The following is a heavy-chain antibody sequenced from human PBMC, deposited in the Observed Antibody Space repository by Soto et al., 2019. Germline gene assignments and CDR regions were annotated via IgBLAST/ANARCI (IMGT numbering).Heavy chain of an antibody. V-gene: IGHV1-18*01. Sequence: ASVNVSCKASGYTFTSYGISWVRQAPGQGLEWMGWISAYNGNTNYAQKLQGRVTMTTDTSTSTAYMELRSLRSDDTAVYYCARDVLCSSTSCYPLPGRWGQGTLVTVSS. CDR2: ISAYNGNT. CDR1: GYTFTSYG. J-gene: IGHJ4*02. D-gene: IGHD2-2*01. CDR3: ARDVLCSSTSCYPLPGR.